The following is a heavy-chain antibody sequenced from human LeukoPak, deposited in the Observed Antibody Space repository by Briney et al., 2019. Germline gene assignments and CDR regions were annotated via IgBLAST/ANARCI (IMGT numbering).Heavy chain of an antibody. Sequence: PGGSLRLSCAASGFTVSSNCMSWVRQAPGKGLEWVSIIYSGGSTYYADSVKGRFTISRDNSKNTLYLPMNSLRAEDTAVYFCVRVGYSYGYGDWNHFDYWGQGTLVTVSS. D-gene: IGHD5-18*01. J-gene: IGHJ4*02. V-gene: IGHV3-66*02. CDR3: VRVGYSYGYGDWNHFDY. CDR2: IYSGGST. CDR1: GFTVSSNC.